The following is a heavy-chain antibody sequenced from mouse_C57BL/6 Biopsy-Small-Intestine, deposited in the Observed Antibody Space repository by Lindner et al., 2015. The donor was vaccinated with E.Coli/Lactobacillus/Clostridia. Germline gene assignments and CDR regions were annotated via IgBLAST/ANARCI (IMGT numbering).Heavy chain of an antibody. CDR2: IDPSDSYT. CDR1: GYTFTSYW. D-gene: IGHD2-1*01. J-gene: IGHJ3*01. V-gene: IGHV1-69*01. Sequence: VQLQESGAELVMPGASVKLSCKASGYTFTSYWMHWVKQRPGQGLEWIGEIDPSDSYTNYNQKFKGKSTLTVDKSSSTAYMQLSSLTSEDSAVYYCARSLYGNYSYWGQGTLVTVSA. CDR3: ARSLYGNYSY.